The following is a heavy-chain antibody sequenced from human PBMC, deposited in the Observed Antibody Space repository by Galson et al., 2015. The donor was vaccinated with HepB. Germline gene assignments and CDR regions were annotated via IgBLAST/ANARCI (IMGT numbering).Heavy chain of an antibody. D-gene: IGHD3-3*01. J-gene: IGHJ4*02. Sequence: SLRLSCAASGFTFSSYSMNWVRQAPGKGLEWVSYISSSSSTIYYADSVKGRFTISRDNAKNSLYLQMNSLRDEDTAVYYCARELTPYYDFWSGYPGFDYWGQGTLVTVSS. V-gene: IGHV3-48*02. CDR3: ARELTPYYDFWSGYPGFDY. CDR2: ISSSSSTI. CDR1: GFTFSSYS.